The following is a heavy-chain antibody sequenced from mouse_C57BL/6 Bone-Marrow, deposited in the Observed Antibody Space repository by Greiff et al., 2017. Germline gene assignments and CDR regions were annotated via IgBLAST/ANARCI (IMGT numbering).Heavy chain of an antibody. CDR3: ARRGTYYDYDWYAMDY. Sequence: QVQLQQSGAELVKPGASVKISCKASGYAFSSYWMNWVKQRPGKGLEWIGQIYPGDGDTNYNGKFKGKATLTADKSSSTAYMQLSSLTSEDSAVYFCARRGTYYDYDWYAMDYWGQGTSVTVSS. CDR1: GYAFSSYW. D-gene: IGHD2-4*01. V-gene: IGHV1-80*01. J-gene: IGHJ4*01. CDR2: IYPGDGDT.